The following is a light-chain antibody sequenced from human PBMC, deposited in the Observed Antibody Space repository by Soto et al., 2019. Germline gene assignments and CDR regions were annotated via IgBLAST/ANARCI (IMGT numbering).Light chain of an antibody. Sequence: PGTLSLSPGERATLSCRASQSVSSSYLAWYQQKPGQAPRLLIYGTSSRATAIPGRFSGSGSGTDFTLTISRLEPEDFAVYYCQQYCSSSCTFGQGTKVEIK. CDR2: GTS. CDR1: QSVSSSY. J-gene: IGKJ1*01. CDR3: QQYCSSSCT. V-gene: IGKV3-20*01.